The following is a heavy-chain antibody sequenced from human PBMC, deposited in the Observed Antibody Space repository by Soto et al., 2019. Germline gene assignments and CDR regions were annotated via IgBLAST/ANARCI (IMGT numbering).Heavy chain of an antibody. CDR2: IIPMFGIT. Sequence: QVQLVQSGADVKKPGSSVKVSCKASGATFSSSTFTWVRQAPGQGLEWMGRIIPMFGITNSAQKFQGRLGITADESTNTVFMDMSSLRSYDTAIYYCATGALTFGGVLNAWGQGTLVTVSS. D-gene: IGHD3-16*01. CDR3: ATGALTFGGVLNA. CDR1: GATFSSST. V-gene: IGHV1-69*02. J-gene: IGHJ4*02.